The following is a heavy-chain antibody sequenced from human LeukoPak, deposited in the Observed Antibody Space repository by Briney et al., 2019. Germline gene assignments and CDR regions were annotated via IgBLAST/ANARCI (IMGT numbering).Heavy chain of an antibody. Sequence: GGSLRLSCAASGFTFSSYAMPWVRQAPGKGLEWVAVTSYDGSNKYYADSVKGRFTISRDNSKNTLYLQMNSLRAEDAAVYYCARAKVVTAMVTPFDYWGQGTLVTVSS. CDR1: GFTFSSYA. J-gene: IGHJ4*02. V-gene: IGHV3-30-3*01. CDR2: TSYDGSNK. CDR3: ARAKVVTAMVTPFDY. D-gene: IGHD5-18*01.